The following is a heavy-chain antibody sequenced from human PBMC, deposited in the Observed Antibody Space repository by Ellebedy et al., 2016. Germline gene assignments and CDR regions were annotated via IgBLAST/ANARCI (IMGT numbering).Heavy chain of an antibody. CDR2: IVFSGTAA. Sequence: GGSLRLSXAASGFTFNVAGMTWVRQAPGKGLEWVATIVFSGTAAYYSDSAKGRFIISRDNVKNLVFLQMNSLRAEDTAVYYCARGVGGTSLNWFDPWGQGTLVTVSS. V-gene: IGHV3-21*06. CDR1: GFTFNVAG. CDR3: ARGVGGTSLNWFDP. D-gene: IGHD3-16*01. J-gene: IGHJ5*02.